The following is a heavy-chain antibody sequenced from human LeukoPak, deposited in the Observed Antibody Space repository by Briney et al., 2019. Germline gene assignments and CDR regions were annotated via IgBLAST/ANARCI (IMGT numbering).Heavy chain of an antibody. Sequence: NTGGSLRLSCAASGFTFSSYSMNWVRQAPGKGLEWVSSISSSSSYIYYADSVKGRFTISRDNSKNTLNLQMNSLRAEDTAVYYCAGAPQNTDMVIFILDYWGQGTLVTVSS. D-gene: IGHD5-18*01. CDR3: AGAPQNTDMVIFILDY. CDR1: GFTFSSYS. V-gene: IGHV3-21*01. J-gene: IGHJ4*02. CDR2: ISSSSSYI.